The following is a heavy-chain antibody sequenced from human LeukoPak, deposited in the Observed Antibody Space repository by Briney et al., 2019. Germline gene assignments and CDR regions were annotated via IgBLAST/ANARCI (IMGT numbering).Heavy chain of an antibody. V-gene: IGHV4-34*01. CDR1: GGSFSGYY. D-gene: IGHD3-22*01. CDR3: ARGPSSNYDSSGYYYAFDI. CDR2: INHSGST. J-gene: IGHJ3*02. Sequence: SETLSLTCAVYGGSFSGYYWSWIRQPPGKGLEWIGEINHSGSTNYNPSLKSRVTISVDTSKNQFSLKLSSVTAADTAVYYCARGPSSNYDSSGYYYAFDIWGQGTMVTVSS.